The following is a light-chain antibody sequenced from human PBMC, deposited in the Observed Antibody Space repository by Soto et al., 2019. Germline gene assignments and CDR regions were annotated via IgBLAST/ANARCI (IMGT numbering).Light chain of an antibody. CDR2: EAT. V-gene: IGLV2-23*01. CDR3: SSSVRRRTWV. CDR1: SSDVENNNV. Sequence: QSALTQPASVSGSPGQSITISCTGASSDVENNNVVSWYQQHPGKAPKLLIYEATKRPSGVSNRFSGSKSGDTASLTISGIQAEDEADYFCSSSVRRRTWVFGGGTKLTVL. J-gene: IGLJ3*02.